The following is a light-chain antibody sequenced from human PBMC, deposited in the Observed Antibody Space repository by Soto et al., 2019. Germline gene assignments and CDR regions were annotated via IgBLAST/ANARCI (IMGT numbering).Light chain of an antibody. V-gene: IGKV1-5*03. J-gene: IGKJ1*01. CDR1: QSISSW. CDR3: QQYNSYWT. Sequence: DIQMTQSPSTLSASVGDRVTITCRASQSISSWLAWYQQKPGTAPKLLIYKASSLETGVPSRFIGSGSGTEFTLTISSLQPDDFATYYCQQYNSYWTFGQGTKVEMK. CDR2: KAS.